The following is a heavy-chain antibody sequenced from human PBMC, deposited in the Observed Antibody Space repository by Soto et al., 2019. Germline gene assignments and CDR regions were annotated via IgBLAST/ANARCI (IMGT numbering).Heavy chain of an antibody. J-gene: IGHJ6*02. D-gene: IGHD3-10*01. CDR3: ASPEFLNLYMVLGGGRRGYYYGMDV. CDR1: GFTFSEYY. CDR2: ISSSSSYT. V-gene: IGHV3-11*06. Sequence: QVQLVESGGGLVKPGGSLSLSCAASGFTFSEYYMSWIRQAPGKGLEWVSYISSSSSYTNYADSVKGRFTISRDNAKNSLYLQMNSLRAEYTAVYYCASPEFLNLYMVLGGGRRGYYYGMDVWGQGTTVTVSS.